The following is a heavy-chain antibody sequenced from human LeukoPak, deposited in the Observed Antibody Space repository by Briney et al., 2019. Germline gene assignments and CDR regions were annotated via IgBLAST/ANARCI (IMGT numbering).Heavy chain of an antibody. Sequence: PGGSLRLSCAASGLTFSDYYMSWIRQAPGKGLEWVSYISSSGSTTHYADSVKGRFTISRDNSKNTLYLQMNSLRAEDTAVYYCARDRGYYDSSGYYYARYYFDYWGQGTLVTVSS. CDR3: ARDRGYYDSSGYYYARYYFDY. CDR2: ISSSGSTT. D-gene: IGHD3-22*01. CDR1: GLTFSDYY. J-gene: IGHJ4*02. V-gene: IGHV3-11*04.